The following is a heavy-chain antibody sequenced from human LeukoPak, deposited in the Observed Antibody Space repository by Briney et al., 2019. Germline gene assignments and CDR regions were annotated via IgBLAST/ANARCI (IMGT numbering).Heavy chain of an antibody. J-gene: IGHJ4*02. V-gene: IGHV3-74*01. CDR2: INSDGSWT. CDR3: VSFHETY. CDR1: GNYW. Sequence: PGGSLRLSCAASGNYWMHWVRQAPGKELVWVSHINSDGSWTSYADSVKGRFTISKDNAKNTVYLQMNSLRAEDTAVYYCVSFHETYWGRGTLVTVSS.